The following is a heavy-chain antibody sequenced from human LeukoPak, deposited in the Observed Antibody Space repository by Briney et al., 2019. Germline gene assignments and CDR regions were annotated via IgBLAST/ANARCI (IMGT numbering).Heavy chain of an antibody. CDR2: ISYDGSNK. CDR3: AKDPGSSWYY. J-gene: IGHJ4*02. CDR1: GFTFSSYA. V-gene: IGHV3-30*04. Sequence: GGSLRLSCAASGFTFSSYAMHWVRQAPGKGLEWVAVISYDGSNKYYADSVKGRFTISRDNSKNTLYLQMNSLRAEDTAVYYCAKDPGSSWYYWGQGTLVTVSS. D-gene: IGHD6-13*01.